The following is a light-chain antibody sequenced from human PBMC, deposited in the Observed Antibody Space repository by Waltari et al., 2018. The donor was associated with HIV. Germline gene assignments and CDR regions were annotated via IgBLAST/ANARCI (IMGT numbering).Light chain of an antibody. J-gene: IGLJ2*01. CDR3: EGWDSSRDHVV. CDR1: NIGSKS. V-gene: IGLV3-21*02. CDR2: DDN. Sequence: SYVLTQPPSVSVAPGPTARITCGGNNIGSKSVHWYQQKPGQAPVLGVYDDNDRPSGVPERFSGSNSGTTATLTISGVEAGDEADYYCEGWDSSRDHVVFGGGTKLTVL.